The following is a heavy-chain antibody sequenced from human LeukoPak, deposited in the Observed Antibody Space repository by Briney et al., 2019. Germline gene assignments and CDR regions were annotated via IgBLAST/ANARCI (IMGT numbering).Heavy chain of an antibody. V-gene: IGHV3-23*01. CDR1: GFTFSSYA. CDR3: AKVGAYSSSSFVDY. J-gene: IGHJ4*02. Sequence: AGGSLRLSCAASGFTFSSYAMSWVRQAPGKGLEWVSAISGSGGSTYYADSVKGRFTISRDNSKNTLYLQMNSLRAADTAVYYCAKVGAYSSSSFVDYWGQGTLVTVSS. CDR2: ISGSGGST. D-gene: IGHD6-6*01.